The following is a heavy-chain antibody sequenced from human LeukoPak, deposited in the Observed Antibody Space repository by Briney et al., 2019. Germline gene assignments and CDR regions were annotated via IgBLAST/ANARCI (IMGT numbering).Heavy chain of an antibody. V-gene: IGHV3-30*02. J-gene: IGHJ4*02. D-gene: IGHD3-22*01. Sequence: AGGSLRLSCAASGFTFSHHGMHWVRQAPGKGLEWVAFIRNDGSNDYYADSVKGRFTISRDNSKNTLYLQMNSLRAEDTAVYYCARDTKAVYYDSSGYSNFDYWGQGTLVTVSS. CDR3: ARDTKAVYYDSSGYSNFDY. CDR1: GFTFSHHG. CDR2: IRNDGSND.